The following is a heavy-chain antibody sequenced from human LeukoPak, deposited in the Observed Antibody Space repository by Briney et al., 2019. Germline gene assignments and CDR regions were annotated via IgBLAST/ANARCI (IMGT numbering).Heavy chain of an antibody. V-gene: IGHV3-30*02. CDR1: GFRFNTYV. J-gene: IGHJ4*02. D-gene: IGHD1-14*01. CDR2: IRYDGSNK. CDR3: AKEANHCSSRHYDH. Sequence: GGSLTLSCAASGFRFNTYVMHWVRQAPGKGLEWVAFIRYDGSNKDYADSVKGRFTISRDNSKNMVYLQMNSLRTEDTAVYYCAKEANHCSSRHYDHWGQGILVTVSS.